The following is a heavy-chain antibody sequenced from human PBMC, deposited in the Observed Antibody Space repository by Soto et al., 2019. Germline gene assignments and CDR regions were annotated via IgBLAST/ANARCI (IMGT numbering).Heavy chain of an antibody. CDR1: GFTFSSYG. Sequence: GGSLRLSCAASGFTFSSYGMSWVRQAPGKGLEWVSGFSGSGATTYYADSVKGRFTISRDNSKNTLYLQMNSLRAEDTAVYYCAKVRVLGNSHFDYWGQGALVTVSS. D-gene: IGHD5-18*01. CDR3: AKVRVLGNSHFDY. J-gene: IGHJ4*02. CDR2: FSGSGATT. V-gene: IGHV3-23*01.